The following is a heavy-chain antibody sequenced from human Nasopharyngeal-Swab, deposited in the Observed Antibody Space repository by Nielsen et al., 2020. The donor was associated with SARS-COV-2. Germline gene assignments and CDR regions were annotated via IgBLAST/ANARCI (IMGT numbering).Heavy chain of an antibody. J-gene: IGHJ6*03. V-gene: IGHV3-23*01. CDR2: ISGSGGST. D-gene: IGHD2-2*01. CDR1: GFNFSSYA. CDR3: AKRTSYCSSTSCYALNYYYMDV. Sequence: GESLKISCAASGFNFSSYAMSWVRQAPGKGLEWVSAISGSGGSTYYADSVKGRFTISRDNSKNTLYLQMNSLRAEDTALYYCAKRTSYCSSTSCYALNYYYMDVWGKGTTVTVSS.